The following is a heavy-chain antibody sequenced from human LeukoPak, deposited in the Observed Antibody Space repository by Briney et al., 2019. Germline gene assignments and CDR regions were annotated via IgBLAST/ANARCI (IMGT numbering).Heavy chain of an antibody. CDR3: AKMVGPRREIDY. CDR2: IYSGGST. CDR1: GFTVSSNY. J-gene: IGHJ4*02. V-gene: IGHV3-53*01. Sequence: GESLRLSCAASGFTVSSNYMSWVRQAPGKGLEWVSVIYSGGSTNYADSVKGRFTISRDNSKNTVYLQMNSLRAEDTAVYYCAKMVGPRREIDYWGQGTLVTVSS. D-gene: IGHD1-26*01.